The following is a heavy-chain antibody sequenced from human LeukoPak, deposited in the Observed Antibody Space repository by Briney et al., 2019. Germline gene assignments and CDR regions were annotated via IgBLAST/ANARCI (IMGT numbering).Heavy chain of an antibody. CDR1: GGSFSGFY. CDR3: ARGGTFGEPFSRY. CDR2: INQSGIT. Sequence: SETLSLTCAAYGGSFSGFYRSWIHQPPGKGLEWIGEINQSGITNYNPSLKSRITISADTSKSQFSLKVNSVTATDTAVYYCARGGTFGEPFSRYWSQGTLVTVSS. V-gene: IGHV4-34*01. D-gene: IGHD3-10*01. J-gene: IGHJ4*02.